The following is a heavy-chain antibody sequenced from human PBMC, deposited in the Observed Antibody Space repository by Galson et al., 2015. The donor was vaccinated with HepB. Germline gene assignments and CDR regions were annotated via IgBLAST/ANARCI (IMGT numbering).Heavy chain of an antibody. CDR1: GGSISSSSYY. CDR2: IYYSGST. Sequence: CTVSGGSISSSSYYWGWIRQPPGKGLEWIGSIYYSGSTYYNPSLKSRVTISVDTSKNQFSLKLSSVTAADTAVYYCARPNRQLAYDYWGQGTLVTVSS. V-gene: IGHV4-39*07. D-gene: IGHD6-13*01. CDR3: ARPNRQLAYDY. J-gene: IGHJ4*02.